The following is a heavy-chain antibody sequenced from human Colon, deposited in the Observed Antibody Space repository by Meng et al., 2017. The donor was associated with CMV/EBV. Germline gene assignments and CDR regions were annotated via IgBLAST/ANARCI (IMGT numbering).Heavy chain of an antibody. CDR1: GSSFTSHEYC. J-gene: IGHJ5*02. CDR3: AIASRHFGWFDP. D-gene: IGHD3-3*01. Sequence: TVSGSSFTSHEYCLAWMRQSPEKPLECDSNNYQSVNACYSPSLQSRITISVDTSNSLFSLRLNSVTAADAAVYYCAIASRHFGWFDPWGQGTLVTVSS. V-gene: IGHV4-39*07. CDR2: NYQSVNA.